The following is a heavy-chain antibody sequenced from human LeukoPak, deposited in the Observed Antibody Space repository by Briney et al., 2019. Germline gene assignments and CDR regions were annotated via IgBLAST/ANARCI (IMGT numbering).Heavy chain of an antibody. Sequence: GGSLRLSCVASGFTFSSYWMHWVRQGPGKGPVWVSRTNSDGRSTNYADSVKGRFTISRDNAKNTLYLQMNSLRAGDMAVFFCGRVIRGYTYTVDFWGQGILVTVSS. J-gene: IGHJ4*03. CDR1: GFTFSSYW. V-gene: IGHV3-74*01. CDR2: TNSDGRST. CDR3: GRVIRGYTYTVDF. D-gene: IGHD5-18*01.